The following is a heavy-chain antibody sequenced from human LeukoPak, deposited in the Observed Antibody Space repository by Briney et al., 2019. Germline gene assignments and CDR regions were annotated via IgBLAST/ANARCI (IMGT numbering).Heavy chain of an antibody. CDR2: IYYSGST. CDR3: ARVRLHWYFDL. J-gene: IGHJ2*01. Sequence: PPQTPCLTCTVSGGSISSGGYYWSWIRQHPGKGLEWIGYIYYSGSTYYNPSLKSRVTISVDTSKNQFSLKLSSVTAADTAVYYCARVRLHWYFDLWGSGTLVTVSS. CDR1: GGSISSGGYY. V-gene: IGHV4-31*03.